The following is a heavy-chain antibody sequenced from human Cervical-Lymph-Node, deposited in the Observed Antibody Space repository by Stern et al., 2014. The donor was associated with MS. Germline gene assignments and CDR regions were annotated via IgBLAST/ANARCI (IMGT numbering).Heavy chain of an antibody. V-gene: IGHV3-33*01. Sequence: MPLVESGGGLVQPGRSLRLSCVASGLTFSSHGMHWVCQAPGKGLEWVAVIWYDGSNEKYVDSVKGRFTISRDNSKDTLYLQMNSLRVEDTAVYYCVAYSSGDNINYWGQGTLVTVSS. CDR2: IWYDGSNE. CDR3: VAYSSGDNINY. J-gene: IGHJ4*02. D-gene: IGHD6-19*01. CDR1: GLTFSSHG.